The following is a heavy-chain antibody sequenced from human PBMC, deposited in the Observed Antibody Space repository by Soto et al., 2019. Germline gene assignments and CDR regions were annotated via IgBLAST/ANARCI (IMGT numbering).Heavy chain of an antibody. J-gene: IGHJ6*04. Sequence: EVQLVESGGGLVQPGGSLRLSCAASGFTLSGRSMHWVRQAPGKGLVWVSGIDNAGTDSTYADSVKGRFTSSRDNAKNMLYLQMNSRRVEDTAVYYCARGLFGPDVWGKGTTVTVSS. CDR3: ARGLFGPDV. D-gene: IGHD3-10*02. CDR1: GFTLSGRS. CDR2: IDNAGTDS. V-gene: IGHV3-74*01.